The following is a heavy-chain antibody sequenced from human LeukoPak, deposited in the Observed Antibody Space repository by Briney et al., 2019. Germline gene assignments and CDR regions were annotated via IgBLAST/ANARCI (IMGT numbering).Heavy chain of an antibody. CDR1: GFTFSSYW. CDR3: ARGSPSYYYYYGMDV. J-gene: IGHJ6*04. Sequence: GGSLRLSCAASGFTFSSYWMSWVRQAPGKGREWVANIKQDGSEKYYVDSVKGRFTISRDNAKNSLYLQMSSLRAEDTAVYYCARGSPSYYYYYGMDVWGKGTTVTVYS. V-gene: IGHV3-7*03. CDR2: IKQDGSEK.